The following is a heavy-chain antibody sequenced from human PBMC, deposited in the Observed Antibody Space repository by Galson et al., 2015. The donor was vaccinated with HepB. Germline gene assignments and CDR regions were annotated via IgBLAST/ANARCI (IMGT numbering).Heavy chain of an antibody. D-gene: IGHD3-22*01. J-gene: IGHJ5*02. V-gene: IGHV3-73*01. Sequence: SLRLSCAASGFTFSGSAVHWVRQASGKGLEWVGRIRSKANNYATAYGAPVKGRFTISRDDPKNTAYLQMNSLQTEDTAVYYCTRRSTDDSSGYYVSWGQGIVVTVSS. CDR2: IRSKANNYAT. CDR3: TRRSTDDSSGYYVS. CDR1: GFTFSGSA.